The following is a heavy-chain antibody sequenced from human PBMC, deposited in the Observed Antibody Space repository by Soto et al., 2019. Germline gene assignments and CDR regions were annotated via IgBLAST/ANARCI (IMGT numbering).Heavy chain of an antibody. V-gene: IGHV1-69*04. Sequence: QVQLVQSGAEVKRPGSSVKVSCKASGDTFNFYSINWVRQAPGLGLEWMGRVNPILSMSNYAQRFQGRVMMTADKSTSTASRELSGLSSEDTAIYYGATSYGSGYRAFDFWGQGALVTVSS. D-gene: IGHD3-10*01. CDR1: GDTFNFYS. J-gene: IGHJ4*02. CDR2: VNPILSMS. CDR3: ATSYGSGYRAFDF.